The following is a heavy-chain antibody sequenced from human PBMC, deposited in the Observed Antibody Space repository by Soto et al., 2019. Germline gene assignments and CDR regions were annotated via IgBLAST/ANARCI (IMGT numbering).Heavy chain of an antibody. Sequence: QVQLVQSGAEVKKPGASVRVSCKASGYSLTDYNIHWVRQAPGQGLEGLGRINPKSGGTSTAQKFQGWVTMTRDRSISTVYMELTRLRSDDTAVYFCARGHSTDCSNGVCSFFYNHEMDVWGQGTTVTVSS. D-gene: IGHD2-8*01. V-gene: IGHV1-2*04. CDR2: INPKSGGT. J-gene: IGHJ6*02. CDR3: ARGHSTDCSNGVCSFFYNHEMDV. CDR1: GYSLTDYN.